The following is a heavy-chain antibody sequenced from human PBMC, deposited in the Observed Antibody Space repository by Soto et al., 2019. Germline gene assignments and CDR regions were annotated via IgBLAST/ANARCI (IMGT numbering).Heavy chain of an antibody. D-gene: IGHD5-18*01. V-gene: IGHV1-46*01. CDR2: INPSGGST. J-gene: IGHJ5*02. Sequence: ASVKVSCKAPGYTFTSYYMHWVRQAPGQGLEWMGIINPSGGSTSYAQKFQGRVTMTRDTSTSTVYMELSSLRSEDTAVYYCARDRINGDHSYGWGWFDPWGQGTLVTVSS. CDR1: GYTFTSYY. CDR3: ARDRINGDHSYGWGWFDP.